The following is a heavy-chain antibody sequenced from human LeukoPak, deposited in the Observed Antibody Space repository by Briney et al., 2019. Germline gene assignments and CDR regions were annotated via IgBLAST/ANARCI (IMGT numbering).Heavy chain of an antibody. CDR3: ATALVYDLGSWGGGFDI. J-gene: IGHJ3*02. Sequence: GESLKISCKASGYTFTNYWIGWVRQMPGKGLEWMGIIYPGDSDIRYSPSFQGQVTISADKSISTAYLQWSSLKASDTAMYYCATALVYDLGSWGGGFDIWGQGTMVTVSS. D-gene: IGHD3-10*01. CDR1: GYTFTNYW. V-gene: IGHV5-51*01. CDR2: IYPGDSDI.